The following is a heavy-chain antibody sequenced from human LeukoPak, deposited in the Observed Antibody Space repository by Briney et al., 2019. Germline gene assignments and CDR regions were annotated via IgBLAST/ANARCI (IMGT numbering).Heavy chain of an antibody. CDR1: GGSISSYY. V-gene: IGHV4-4*07. D-gene: IGHD2-2*02. CDR3: ARAKRSVMGGYCSSTSCYTYYFDY. Sequence: SETLSLTCTVSGGSISSYYWSWIRQPAGKGLEWIGRIYTSGSANYNPSLKSRVTMSVDTSKNQFSLKLSSVTAADTAVYYCARAKRSVMGGYCSSTSCYTYYFDYWGQGTLVTVSS. J-gene: IGHJ4*02. CDR2: IYTSGSA.